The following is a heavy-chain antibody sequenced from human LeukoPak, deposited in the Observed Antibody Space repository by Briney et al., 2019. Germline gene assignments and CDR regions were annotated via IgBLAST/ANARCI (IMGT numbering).Heavy chain of an antibody. CDR3: ARDYGDYGFDY. CDR1: GGSISSYY. Sequence: SETLSLTCTVSGGSISSYYWSWIRQPPGKGLEWIGYIYYSGSTNYNPSLKSRVTISVDTSKNQFSLKLSSVTAADTAVYYCARDYGDYGFDYWGQGTLVTVSS. D-gene: IGHD4-17*01. CDR2: IYYSGST. J-gene: IGHJ4*02. V-gene: IGHV4-59*01.